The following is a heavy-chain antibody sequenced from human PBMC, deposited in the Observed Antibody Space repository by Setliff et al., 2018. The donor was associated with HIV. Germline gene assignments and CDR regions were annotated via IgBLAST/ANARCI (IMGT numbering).Heavy chain of an antibody. J-gene: IGHJ6*02. CDR1: EYTFTNYF. CDR3: ARGSDASGYYPIYYYYGMDV. Sequence: ASVKVSCKASEYTFTNYFIHWVRQGSGQGLEWVGIMNPSGGSTTYAQKFQDRVTMTMDTSTSTGYMELRSLRSEDTAVYYCARGSDASGYYPIYYYYGMDVLGQGTTVTVSS. CDR2: MNPSGGST. V-gene: IGHV1-46*01. D-gene: IGHD3-22*01.